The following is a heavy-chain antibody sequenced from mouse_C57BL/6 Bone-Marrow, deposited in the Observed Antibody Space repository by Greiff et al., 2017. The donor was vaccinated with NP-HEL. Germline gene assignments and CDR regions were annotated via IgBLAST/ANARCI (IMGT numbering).Heavy chain of an antibody. J-gene: IGHJ1*03. V-gene: IGHV2-3*01. CDR3: ASISRDNDDGYQGFDV. CDR1: GFSLTSYG. Sequence: VKLVESGPGLVAPSQSLSITCTVSGFSLTSYGVSWVRQPPGKGLEWLGVIWGDGSTNYHSALISRLSISKDNSKSQVFLKLNSLQTDDTATYYCASISRDNDDGYQGFDVWGTGTTVTVSS. D-gene: IGHD2-3*01. CDR2: IWGDGST.